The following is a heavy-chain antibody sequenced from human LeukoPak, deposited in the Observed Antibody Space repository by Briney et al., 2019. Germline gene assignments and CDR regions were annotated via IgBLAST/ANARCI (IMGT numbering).Heavy chain of an antibody. Sequence: PSETLSLTCNVSGGSISSSSYYWGWIRQPPGKGLEWIGSIYYSGSTNYNPSLKSRVTISVDTSKNQFSLKLSSVTAADTAVYYCARAGAGDGYTLGIFDYWGQGTLVTVSS. CDR3: ARAGAGDGYTLGIFDY. CDR2: IYYSGST. D-gene: IGHD5-24*01. J-gene: IGHJ4*02. V-gene: IGHV4-39*07. CDR1: GGSISSSSYY.